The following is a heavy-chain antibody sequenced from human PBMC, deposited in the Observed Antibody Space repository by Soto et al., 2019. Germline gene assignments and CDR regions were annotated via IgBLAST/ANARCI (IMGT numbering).Heavy chain of an antibody. CDR3: ARDIVVVPNYYYGMDV. CDR1: GYTFTGYY. Sequence: ASVKVSCKASGYTFTGYYMHWLRQAPGQGLEWMGWINPNSGGTNYAQKFQGRVTMTRGTSISTAYMELSRLRSDDTAVYYCARDIVVVPNYYYGMDVWGQGTTVTVSS. V-gene: IGHV1-2*02. J-gene: IGHJ6*02. D-gene: IGHD2-2*01. CDR2: INPNSGGT.